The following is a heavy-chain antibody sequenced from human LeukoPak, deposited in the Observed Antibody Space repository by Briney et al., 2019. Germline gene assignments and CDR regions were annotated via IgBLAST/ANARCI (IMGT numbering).Heavy chain of an antibody. CDR2: INPNSGDT. D-gene: IGHD1-26*01. Sequence: ASVKVSCKASGYTFTDYYMHWVRQAPGQGLKWMGWINPNSGDTNYAQKFQGRVTMTRDTSITTAYMELSRLRFDDTAVYYCARGRSWVLWELPGSWGQGTLVTVSS. V-gene: IGHV1-2*02. J-gene: IGHJ5*02. CDR1: GYTFTDYY. CDR3: ARGRSWVLWELPGS.